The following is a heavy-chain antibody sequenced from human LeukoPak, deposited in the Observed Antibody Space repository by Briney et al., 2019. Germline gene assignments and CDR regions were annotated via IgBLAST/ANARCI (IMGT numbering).Heavy chain of an antibody. CDR1: GGSISSSSYY. CDR2: IYYSGST. Sequence: SETLSLTCTVSGGSISSSSYYWGWIRQPPGKGLEWIGSIYYSGSTYYNPSLKSRVTISVDTSKNQFSLKLSCVTAADTAVYYCARAYWELLSHLDYWGQGTLVTVSS. V-gene: IGHV4-39*01. D-gene: IGHD1-26*01. J-gene: IGHJ4*02. CDR3: ARAYWELLSHLDY.